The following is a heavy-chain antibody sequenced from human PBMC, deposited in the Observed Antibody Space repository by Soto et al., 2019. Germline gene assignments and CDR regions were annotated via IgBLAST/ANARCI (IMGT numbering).Heavy chain of an antibody. J-gene: IGHJ4*02. V-gene: IGHV3-11*01. Sequence: GGSLRLSCAASGFNFSDNYMSWLRQAPGKGLEWVSYISSSSSPIYYADSVKGRFTISRDNAENSLFLQMNNLRAEDTAVYYCASIIQDNWNDVGFDYWGQGTLVTV. CDR2: ISSSSSPI. D-gene: IGHD1-20*01. CDR3: ASIIQDNWNDVGFDY. CDR1: GFNFSDNY.